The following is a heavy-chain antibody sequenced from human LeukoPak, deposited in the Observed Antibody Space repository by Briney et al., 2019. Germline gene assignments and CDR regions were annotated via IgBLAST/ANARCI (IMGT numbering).Heavy chain of an antibody. CDR3: ARRIVSVPAIQQGNWLDP. D-gene: IGHD2-21*02. V-gene: IGHV4-34*01. Sequence: SETLSLTCAVYGGSFSGYYWSWIRQPPGKGLEWIGEINHSGGTNYNPSLKSRVTISGDTSKSQFSLKLSSVTAADTAVYYCARRIVSVPAIQQGNWLDPWGQGTLVTVSS. J-gene: IGHJ5*02. CDR1: GGSFSGYY. CDR2: INHSGGT.